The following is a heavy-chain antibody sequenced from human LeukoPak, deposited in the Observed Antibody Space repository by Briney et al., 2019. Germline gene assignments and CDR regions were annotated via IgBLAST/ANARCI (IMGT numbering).Heavy chain of an antibody. CDR3: ARAGGYLLYFDS. D-gene: IGHD5-12*01. CDR2: ISYDGSNK. Sequence: GGSLRLSCAASGFTFSSYAMHWVRQAPGKGLEWVAVISYDGSNKYYADSVKGRFTISRDNSKNTLYLQMNSLRAEDTAVYYCARAGGYLLYFDSWGQGTLATVSS. CDR1: GFTFSSYA. V-gene: IGHV3-30-3*01. J-gene: IGHJ4*02.